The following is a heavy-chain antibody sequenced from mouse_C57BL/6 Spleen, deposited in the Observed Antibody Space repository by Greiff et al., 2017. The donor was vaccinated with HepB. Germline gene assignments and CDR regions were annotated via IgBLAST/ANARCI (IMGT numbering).Heavy chain of an antibody. CDR2: INPNNGGT. J-gene: IGHJ3*01. D-gene: IGHD1-1*01. Sequence: EVQLQQSGPELVKPGASVKISCKASGYTFTDYYMNWVKQSHGKSLEWIGDINPNNGGTSYNQKFKGKATLTVDKSSSTAYMELRSLTSEDSAVYYCGGLLWFAYWGQGTLVTVSA. CDR3: GGLLWFAY. CDR1: GYTFTDYY. V-gene: IGHV1-26*01.